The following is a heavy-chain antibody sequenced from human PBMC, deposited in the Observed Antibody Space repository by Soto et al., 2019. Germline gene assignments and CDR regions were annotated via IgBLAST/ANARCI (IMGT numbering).Heavy chain of an antibody. D-gene: IGHD6-19*01. CDR1: GGTFSSYA. V-gene: IGHV1-69*01. CDR3: ARGTYSSGWTYFDY. CDR2: IIPIFGTA. Sequence: QVQLVQSGAEVKKPGSSVKVSCKASGGTFSSYAISWVRQAPGQGLEWMGGIIPIFGTANYAQKFQGRVTITADESTSTAYMELSSLRSEDTAVYYCARGTYSSGWTYFDYWGQGTLVTGSS. J-gene: IGHJ4*02.